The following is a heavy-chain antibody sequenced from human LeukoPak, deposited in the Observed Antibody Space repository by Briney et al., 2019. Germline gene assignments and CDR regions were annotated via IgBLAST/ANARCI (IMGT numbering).Heavy chain of an antibody. V-gene: IGHV3-48*03. Sequence: GGSLRLSCAASGFTFSSYEMNWVRQAPGKGLEWVSYISSSGSTIYYADSVKGRFTISRDNAKNPLYLQMNSLRAEDTAVYYCAELGISMIGGVWGKGTTVTISS. CDR1: GFTFSSYE. CDR3: AELGISMIGGV. J-gene: IGHJ6*04. CDR2: ISSSGSTI. D-gene: IGHD3-10*02.